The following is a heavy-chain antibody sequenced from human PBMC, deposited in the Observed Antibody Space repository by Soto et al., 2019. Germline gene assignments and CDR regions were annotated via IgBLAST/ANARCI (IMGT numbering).Heavy chain of an antibody. J-gene: IGHJ6*02. CDR1: GFTFANYG. V-gene: IGHV3-30*18. D-gene: IGHD3-3*01. Sequence: QVQLVESGGDVVQPGRSLRLSCAASGFTFANYGMHWVRQAPGKGMEWVAFISSDGTYEYNADSVKGRFTNSRDNSKNTQYLEMKSLINDDTAIDSCAKEVDFGNDYYAMDLWGQGTTVIVSS. CDR2: ISSDGTYE. CDR3: AKEVDFGNDYYAMDL.